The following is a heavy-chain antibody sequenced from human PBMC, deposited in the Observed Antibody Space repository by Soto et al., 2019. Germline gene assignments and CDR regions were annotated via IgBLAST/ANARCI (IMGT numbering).Heavy chain of an antibody. CDR1: GFTFSYYE. J-gene: IGHJ4*02. V-gene: IGHV3-48*03. CDR2: ITSSGDRA. CDR3: ARDICDN. Sequence: EVHLVESGGGLAQPGGSLRLYCVASGFTFSYYEMNWVRQAPGKGLEWISCITSSGDRAQYADSVKGRITSCRDNTKNSLYLQMTSQSAEDTVFYDGARDICDNWCQGSVGTVSS.